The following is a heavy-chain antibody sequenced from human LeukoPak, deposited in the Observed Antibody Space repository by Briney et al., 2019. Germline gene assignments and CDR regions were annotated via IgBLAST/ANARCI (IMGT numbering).Heavy chain of an antibody. CDR1: GFTFSSYA. Sequence: PGGSLRLSCAASGFTFSSYAMHWVRQAPGKGLEWVAVISYDGSNKYYADSVKGRFTISRDNSKNTLYLQMNSLRAEDTAVYYCARDSLPWTAYYFDYWGQGTLVTVSS. D-gene: IGHD3/OR15-3a*01. J-gene: IGHJ4*02. CDR3: ARDSLPWTAYYFDY. V-gene: IGHV3-30*04. CDR2: ISYDGSNK.